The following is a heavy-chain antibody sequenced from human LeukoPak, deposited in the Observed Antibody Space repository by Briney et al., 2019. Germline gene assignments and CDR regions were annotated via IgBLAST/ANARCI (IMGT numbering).Heavy chain of an antibody. J-gene: IGHJ4*02. CDR2: IYSGGST. CDR1: GFTVSSNY. D-gene: IGHD6-13*01. V-gene: IGHV3-53*01. Sequence: GGSLRLSCAASGFTVSSNYMSWVRQAPGKGLEWVSVIYSGGSTYCADSVKGRFTISRDNSKNTLYLQMNSLRAEDTAVYYCARGGDSSSWSFPFDYWGQGTLVTVSS. CDR3: ARGGDSSSWSFPFDY.